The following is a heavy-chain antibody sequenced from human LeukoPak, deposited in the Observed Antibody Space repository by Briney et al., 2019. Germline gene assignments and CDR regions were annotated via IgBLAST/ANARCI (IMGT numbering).Heavy chain of an antibody. D-gene: IGHD4-17*01. J-gene: IGHJ1*01. CDR1: GFTFSTYW. V-gene: IGHV3-7*03. CDR2: IKRDGSEK. CDR3: ARVYYGDCGYFQN. Sequence: GGSLRLSCAASGFTFSTYWMSWVRQPPGKGLEWVATIKRDGSEKYYVDSVKGRFTISRDNAKNSLHLQMNSLRAEDTAVYYCARVYYGDCGYFQNWGQGTLVTVS.